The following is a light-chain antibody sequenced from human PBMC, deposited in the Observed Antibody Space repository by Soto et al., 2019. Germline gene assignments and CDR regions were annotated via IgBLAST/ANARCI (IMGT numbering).Light chain of an antibody. CDR2: GAS. Sequence: EIVMTQSPATLSVSPVERVTLSCSASQSVSSSYLAWYQQKPGQAPRLLIYGASSRATGIPDRFSGSGSGTDFTLTISRLEPEDFAVYYCQQYGSSLWTFGQGTKVDI. J-gene: IGKJ1*01. CDR1: QSVSSSY. V-gene: IGKV3-20*01. CDR3: QQYGSSLWT.